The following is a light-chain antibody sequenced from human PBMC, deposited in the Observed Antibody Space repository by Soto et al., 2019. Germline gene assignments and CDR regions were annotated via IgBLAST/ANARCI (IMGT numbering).Light chain of an antibody. CDR1: QGISSA. CDR3: QQFKNYSIT. CDR2: DAS. V-gene: IGKV1D-13*01. J-gene: IGKJ5*01. Sequence: AIQLTQSPSSLSASVGDRVTITCRASQGISSALAWYQQKPGKAPKLLIYDASSLESGVPSRFSGSGSGTDFTLTISSLQPEDFATYYCQQFKNYSITFGQGTRLEIK.